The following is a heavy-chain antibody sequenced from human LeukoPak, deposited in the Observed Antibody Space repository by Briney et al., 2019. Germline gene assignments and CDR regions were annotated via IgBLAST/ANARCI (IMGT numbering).Heavy chain of an antibody. CDR1: GGSFSGYY. CDR3: ARIQEQNTMTDAFDI. V-gene: IGHV4-34*01. CDR2: INHSGST. J-gene: IGHJ3*02. D-gene: IGHD3-22*01. Sequence: SETLSLTCAVYGGSFSGYYWSWIRQPPGKGLEWIGEINHSGSTNYNPSLKSRVTISVDTSKSQFSLKLSSVTAADTAVYYCARIQEQNTMTDAFDIWGQGTMVTVSS.